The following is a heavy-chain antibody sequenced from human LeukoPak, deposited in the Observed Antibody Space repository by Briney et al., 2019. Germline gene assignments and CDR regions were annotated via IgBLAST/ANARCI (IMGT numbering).Heavy chain of an antibody. Sequence: TGGSLRLSCAASGFTFSSYSMNWVRQTPGKGLEWVSVIYSGGSTYYADSVKGRFTISRDNSKNTLYLQMNSLRAEDTAVYYCARDATDYGMDVWGQGTTVTVSS. CDR3: ARDATDYGMDV. CDR1: GFTFSSYS. J-gene: IGHJ6*02. D-gene: IGHD4-17*01. CDR2: IYSGGST. V-gene: IGHV3-66*01.